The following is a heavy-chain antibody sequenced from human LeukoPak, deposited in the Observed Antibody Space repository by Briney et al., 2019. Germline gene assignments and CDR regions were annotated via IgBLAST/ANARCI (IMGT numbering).Heavy chain of an antibody. CDR1: GFSFSSYE. D-gene: IGHD3-10*02. J-gene: IGHJ6*04. V-gene: IGHV3-48*03. Sequence: PGGSLRLSCAATGFSFSSYEMNWVRQAPGKGLEWIAYISSSARTTYYADSVRGRFTISRDNAKNALYLQMNSLRAEDTAVYYCAELGITMIGGVWGKGTTVTISS. CDR3: AELGITMIGGV. CDR2: ISSSARTT.